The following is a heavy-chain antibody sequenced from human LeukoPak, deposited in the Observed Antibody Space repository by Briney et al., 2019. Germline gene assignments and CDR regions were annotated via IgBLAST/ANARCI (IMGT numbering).Heavy chain of an antibody. CDR1: GYTFTGYY. CDR3: ARAGGRSWFDP. Sequence: ASVKVSCKASGYTFTGYYLHWVRQAPGQGLEWMGSINPNSGGTNYAQKFQGRVTMTTDTSMSTAYMELSRLTSDDTAVYYCARAGGRSWFDPWGQGTLVTVSS. CDR2: INPNSGGT. J-gene: IGHJ5*02. V-gene: IGHV1-2*02.